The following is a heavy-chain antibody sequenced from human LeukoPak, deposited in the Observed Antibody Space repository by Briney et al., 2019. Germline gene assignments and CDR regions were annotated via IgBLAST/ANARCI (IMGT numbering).Heavy chain of an antibody. J-gene: IGHJ4*02. Sequence: ASVKVSCKASGYTFTSYDINWVRQATGQGLEWMGWMNPNSGNTGYAQKFQGRVTMTRNTSISTAYMELSSLRSEDTAVYYCARSGGANYYDSSGYFDYWGQGTLVTVSS. D-gene: IGHD3-22*01. V-gene: IGHV1-8*01. CDR2: MNPNSGNT. CDR1: GYTFTSYD. CDR3: ARSGGANYYDSSGYFDY.